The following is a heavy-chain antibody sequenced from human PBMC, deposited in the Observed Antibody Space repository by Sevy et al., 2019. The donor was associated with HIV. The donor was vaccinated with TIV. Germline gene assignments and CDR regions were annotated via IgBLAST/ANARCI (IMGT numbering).Heavy chain of an antibody. V-gene: IGHV3-21*01. CDR3: ARPTSGLSEYEPLDNARFYGMDV. Sequence: GGSLRLSCAASGFTFRSYSMNWVRQAPGRGLEWVSSITSSSSFIFYADSVKGRFTMSRDNAKNPLFLQMNSLRAEDTAVYYCARPTSGLSEYEPLDNARFYGMDVWGQGTTVTVSS. CDR1: GFTFRSYS. D-gene: IGHD1-20*01. J-gene: IGHJ6*02. CDR2: ITSSSSFI.